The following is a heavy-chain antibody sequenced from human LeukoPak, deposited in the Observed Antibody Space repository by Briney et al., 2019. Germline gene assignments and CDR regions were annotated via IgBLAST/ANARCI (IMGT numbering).Heavy chain of an antibody. CDR2: IYTSGST. Sequence: SQTLSLTCTVSGGSISSGSYYWSWIRQPAGKGLEWIGRIYTSGSTNYNPSLKSRVTISVDTSKNQFSLKLSSVTAADTDVYYCARVFGVAGYYDSSGYYSGSGSASDIWGQGTMVTVSS. V-gene: IGHV4-61*02. D-gene: IGHD3-22*01. CDR1: GGSISSGSYY. CDR3: ARVFGVAGYYDSSGYYSGSGSASDI. J-gene: IGHJ3*02.